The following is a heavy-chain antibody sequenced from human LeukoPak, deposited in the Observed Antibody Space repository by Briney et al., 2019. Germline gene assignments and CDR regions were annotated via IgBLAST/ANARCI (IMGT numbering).Heavy chain of an antibody. D-gene: IGHD3-10*01. CDR2: MNPNSGNT. Sequence: ASVKVSCKASGYTFTSYDINWVRQATGQGLEWMGWMNPNSGNTGYAQKFQGRVTMTRNTSISTAYMELSSLRSEDTAVYYCARYRGHYGSGSSDYWGQGTLVTVSS. CDR1: GYTFTSYD. V-gene: IGHV1-8*01. J-gene: IGHJ4*02. CDR3: ARYRGHYGSGSSDY.